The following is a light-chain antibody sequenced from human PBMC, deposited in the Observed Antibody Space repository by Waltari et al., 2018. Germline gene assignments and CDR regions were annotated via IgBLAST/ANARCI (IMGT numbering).Light chain of an antibody. CDR1: QTVLYSSNNKNY. V-gene: IGKV4-1*01. CDR3: QQYYITPPT. Sequence: DIVMTQSPDSLAVSLGERATINCKSSQTVLYSSNNKNYLAWYQQKPGQPPKLLISWASTRESGVPDRFSGSGSGTDFTLTISSLQAEDVAVYYCQQYYITPPTFGQGTKVEIK. CDR2: WAS. J-gene: IGKJ1*01.